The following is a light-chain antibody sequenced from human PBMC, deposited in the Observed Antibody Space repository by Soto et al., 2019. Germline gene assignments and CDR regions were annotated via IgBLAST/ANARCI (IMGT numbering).Light chain of an antibody. V-gene: IGKV3-20*01. J-gene: IGKJ2*01. CDR1: QSVSSSY. CDR2: GAS. Sequence: EIGLTQSPGTLSLSPGERATLSCRASQSVSSSYLAWYQQKPGQAPRLLIYGASSRATGIPDRFSGSVSGTDFTLTISRLEPEDFAVYYCQQYGSSPPYTFGQGTKVDIK. CDR3: QQYGSSPPYT.